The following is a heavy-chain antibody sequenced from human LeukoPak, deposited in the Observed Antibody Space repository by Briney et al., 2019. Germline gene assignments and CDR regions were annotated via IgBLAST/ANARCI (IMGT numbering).Heavy chain of an antibody. J-gene: IGHJ5*02. CDR2: IYYSGST. CDR3: ARGAEVDCSGRSCYVRNWFDP. CDR1: GGSISSYY. V-gene: IGHV4-59*01. Sequence: PSETLSLTCTVSGGSISSYYWSWIRQPPGKGLEWIGYIYYSGSTNYNPSLKSRVTISVDTSKNQFSLKLSSVTAADTAVYYCARGAEVDCSGRSCYVRNWFDPWGQGTLVTVSS. D-gene: IGHD2-15*01.